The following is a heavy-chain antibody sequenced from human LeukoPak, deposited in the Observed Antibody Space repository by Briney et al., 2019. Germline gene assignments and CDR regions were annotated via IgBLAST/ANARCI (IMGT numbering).Heavy chain of an antibody. CDR1: GGTFSSYT. CDR3: ARRYSNNAFDV. V-gene: IGHV1-69*02. D-gene: IGHD4-11*01. CDR2: IIPILGIA. J-gene: IGHJ3*01. Sequence: SVKVSCKASGGTFSSYTISWVRQAPGQGLEWMGRIIPILGIANYAQKFQGRVTITADKSTSTAYMELSSLRSEDTAVYYCARRYSNNAFDVWGQGTMVTVSS.